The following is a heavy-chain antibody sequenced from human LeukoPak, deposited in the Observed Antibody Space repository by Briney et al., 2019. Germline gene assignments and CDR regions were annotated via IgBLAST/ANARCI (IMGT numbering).Heavy chain of an antibody. V-gene: IGHV3-49*04. CDR3: TRDMGYCSGGSCSDFDY. D-gene: IGHD2-15*01. Sequence: GGSLRLSCTASGFTFGDYAMSWVRQAPGKGREWVGFIRSKAYGGTTEYAASVKGRFTISRDDSKSIAYLQMNSLKTGDTAVYYCTRDMGYCSGGSCSDFDYWGQGTLVTVSS. CDR2: IRSKAYGGTT. J-gene: IGHJ4*02. CDR1: GFTFGDYA.